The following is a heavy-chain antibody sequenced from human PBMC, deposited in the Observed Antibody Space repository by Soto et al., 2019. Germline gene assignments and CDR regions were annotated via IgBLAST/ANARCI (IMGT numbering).Heavy chain of an antibody. CDR1: GGSISSSSYY. CDR3: ARQQYPGYSSRWYAFDI. D-gene: IGHD6-13*01. V-gene: IGHV4-39*01. J-gene: IGHJ3*02. CDR2: IFYSGST. Sequence: SETLSLTCTVSGGSISSSSYYWGWIRQPPGKGLEWIGSIFYSGSTYYNPSLKSRVTISVDTSKNQFSLKLSSVTAADTAVYYCARQQYPGYSSRWYAFDIWGQGTMVTVSS.